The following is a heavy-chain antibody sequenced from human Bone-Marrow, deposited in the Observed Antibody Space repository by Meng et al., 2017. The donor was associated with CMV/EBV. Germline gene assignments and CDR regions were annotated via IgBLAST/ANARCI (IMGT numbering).Heavy chain of an antibody. J-gene: IGHJ5*02. Sequence: GESLKISCAASGFTFSSYWMSWVRQAPGKGLEWVSVIYSGGSTYYADSVKGRFTISRDNSKNTLYLQMNSLRAEDTAVYYCARVGYCSSTSCSSWGQGTLVTVSS. CDR1: GFTFSSYW. CDR3: ARVGYCSSTSCSS. V-gene: IGHV3-53*01. D-gene: IGHD2-2*01. CDR2: IYSGGST.